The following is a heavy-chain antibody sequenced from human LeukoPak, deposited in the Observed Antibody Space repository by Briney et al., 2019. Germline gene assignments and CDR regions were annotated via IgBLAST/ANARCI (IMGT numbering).Heavy chain of an antibody. CDR3: ARQREGYYYEY. V-gene: IGHV4-59*01. CDR1: GGSISSYY. Sequence: SETLSLTRTVSGGSISSYYWSWIRQPPGKGLEWIGYIYYSGSTNYNPSLKSRVTISVDTSKNQFSLKLSSVTAADTAVYYCARQREGYYYEYWGQGTLVTVSS. J-gene: IGHJ4*02. D-gene: IGHD6-13*01. CDR2: IYYSGST.